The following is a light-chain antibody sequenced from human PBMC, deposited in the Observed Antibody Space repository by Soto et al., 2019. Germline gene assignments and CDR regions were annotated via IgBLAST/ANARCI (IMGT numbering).Light chain of an antibody. Sequence: EIVFTQSPCTLSLSPGERATLSCRASQSITSNLAWYQQKPGQAPRLLIYGASTRATGIPARFSGSGSGTEFTLTISSLQSEDFAVYYCQQYNNLPRTFGQGTKVDIK. CDR1: QSITSN. CDR2: GAS. V-gene: IGKV3-15*01. J-gene: IGKJ1*01. CDR3: QQYNNLPRT.